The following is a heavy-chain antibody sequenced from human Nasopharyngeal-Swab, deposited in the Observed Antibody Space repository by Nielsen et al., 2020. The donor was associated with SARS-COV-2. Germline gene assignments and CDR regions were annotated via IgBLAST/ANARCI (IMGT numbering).Heavy chain of an antibody. CDR3: ANARAYNYGPSFDY. CDR2: IKDIVSEK. Sequence: GESLKISFPASGLTFRGYWLSLVLQAPGKGLEWVANIKDIVSEKYYVYSVKGRFTISRHNAKNSLYLQMSSLRVEDTAVYYCANARAYNYGPSFDYCGQGTLVTVSS. J-gene: IGHJ4*02. V-gene: IGHV3-7*03. CDR1: GLTFRGYW. D-gene: IGHD5-18*01.